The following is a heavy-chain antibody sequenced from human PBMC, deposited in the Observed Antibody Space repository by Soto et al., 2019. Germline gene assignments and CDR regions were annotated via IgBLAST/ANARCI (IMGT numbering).Heavy chain of an antibody. V-gene: IGHV3-15*01. CDR3: TTDSADIVVVPATFGMDV. CDR2: IKSITDGGTT. J-gene: IGHJ6*02. Sequence: EVQLVESGGGLVKPGGSLRLSCAASGITFSNAWMTWVRQAPGKGLEWVGRIKSITDGGTTDYAAPVKGRFTISRDDSKDTLYLQMNNLRTEDTAVYHCTTDSADIVVVPATFGMDVWGQGTMVTVSS. CDR1: GITFSNAW. D-gene: IGHD2-2*01.